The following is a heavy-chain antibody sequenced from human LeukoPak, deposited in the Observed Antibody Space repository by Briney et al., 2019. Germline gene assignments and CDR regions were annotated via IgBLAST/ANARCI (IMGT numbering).Heavy chain of an antibody. V-gene: IGHV4-31*03. CDR1: GGSISSGGYY. D-gene: IGHD3-22*01. J-gene: IGHJ4*02. Sequence: SETLSLTCTVSGGSISSGGYYWSWIRQHPGKGLEWIGYIYYSGSTYYNPSLKSRVTISVDTSKNQFSLKLSSVTAADTAVYYCARGPYYYDSSGYYPSPEDYWGQGTLVTVSS. CDR3: ARGPYYYDSSGYYPSPEDY. CDR2: IYYSGST.